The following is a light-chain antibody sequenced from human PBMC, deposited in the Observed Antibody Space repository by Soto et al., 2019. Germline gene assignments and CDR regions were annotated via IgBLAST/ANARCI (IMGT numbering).Light chain of an antibody. CDR2: DAS. V-gene: IGKV1-5*01. CDR1: QSISSW. Sequence: DIQMTQSPPTLSASVGDRVTVTCRASQSISSWLAWYQQKPGKAPKLLIFDASILQSGVPSRFSGSGSGTEFTLTISSLQPDDFATYYCQQYNSYSRTFGQGTK. J-gene: IGKJ2*01. CDR3: QQYNSYSRT.